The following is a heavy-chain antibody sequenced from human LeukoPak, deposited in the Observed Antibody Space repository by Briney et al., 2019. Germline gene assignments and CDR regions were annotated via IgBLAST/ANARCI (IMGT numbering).Heavy chain of an antibody. CDR2: ISYDGSNK. CDR3: TTNPYFDY. Sequence: PGGSLRLSCAASGFTFSSYAMHWVRQAPGKGLEWVAVISYDGSNKYYADSVKGRFTISRDNSKNTLYLQMSNLRAEDTAVYYCTTNPYFDYWGQGALVTVSS. V-gene: IGHV3-30-3*01. D-gene: IGHD2-8*01. CDR1: GFTFSSYA. J-gene: IGHJ4*02.